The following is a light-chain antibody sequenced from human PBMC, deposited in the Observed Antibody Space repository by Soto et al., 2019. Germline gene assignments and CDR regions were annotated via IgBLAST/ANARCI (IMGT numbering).Light chain of an antibody. CDR2: SHN. Sequence: QSVLTQPPSASGTPGQRVTISCSGISSNIGSNPVNWFQQLPGSAPKHLIYSHNQQPSGVPDRFSGSNSGTSASLAISGLESEDDASYYCGEWNDRLNVYVFGTGTKLTVL. CDR3: GEWNDRLNVYV. CDR1: SSNIGSNP. J-gene: IGLJ1*01. V-gene: IGLV1-44*01.